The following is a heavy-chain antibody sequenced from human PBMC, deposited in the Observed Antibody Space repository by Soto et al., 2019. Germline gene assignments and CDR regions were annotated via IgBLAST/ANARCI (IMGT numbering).Heavy chain of an antibody. CDR1: GFTFSSFP. CDR3: ARQWLVPRDFDY. D-gene: IGHD6-19*01. CDR2: ISDSGSGT. J-gene: IGHJ4*02. Sequence: GGSLRLSCAASGFTFSSFPLGWVRQAPGKGLEWVSSISDSGSGTYYADSVKGRFTISRDNSDNTMFLQMNSLRAEDTAVYYCARQWLVPRDFDYWGQGTLVTVSS. V-gene: IGHV3-23*01.